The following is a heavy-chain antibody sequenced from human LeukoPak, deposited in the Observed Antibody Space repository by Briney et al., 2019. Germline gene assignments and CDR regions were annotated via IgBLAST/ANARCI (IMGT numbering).Heavy chain of an antibody. D-gene: IGHD1-26*01. CDR2: ISWNSGSI. CDR1: GFTFDDYA. J-gene: IGHJ4*02. Sequence: PGRSLRLSCAASGFTFDDYAMHWVRQAPGKGLEWVSGISWNSGSIGYADSVKGRFTISRDNAKNSPYLQMNSLRAEDMALYYCAKGGGSYYEGTWGYFDYWGQGTLVTVSS. CDR3: AKGGGSYYEGTWGYFDY. V-gene: IGHV3-9*03.